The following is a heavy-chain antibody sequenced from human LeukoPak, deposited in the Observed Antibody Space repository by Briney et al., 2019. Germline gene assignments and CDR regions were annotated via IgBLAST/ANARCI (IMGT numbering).Heavy chain of an antibody. D-gene: IGHD4-17*01. CDR3: ARDPPYGDYMYDY. V-gene: IGHV3-48*03. Sequence: TGGSLRLSCAASGFTFSSYEMNWVRQAPGKGLEWVSFISSSSSTIYYVDSVKGRFTISRDNAKNSLYLQMNSLRAEDTAVYYCARDPPYGDYMYDYWGQGTLVTVSS. CDR1: GFTFSSYE. J-gene: IGHJ4*02. CDR2: ISSSSSTI.